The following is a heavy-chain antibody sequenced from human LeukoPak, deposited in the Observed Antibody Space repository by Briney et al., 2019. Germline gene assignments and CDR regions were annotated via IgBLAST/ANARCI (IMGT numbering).Heavy chain of an antibody. CDR1: EYTFTGYY. V-gene: IGHV1-2*02. CDR3: ARGDYMDV. J-gene: IGHJ6*03. CDR2: INPNSGGT. Sequence: ASVKVSCKTSEYTFTGYYMHWVRQAPGQGLEWMGWINPNSGGTNYVQKFQGRVTMTRDKSISTAYMELSRLRSDDTAIYYCARGDYMDVWGKGTTVTISS.